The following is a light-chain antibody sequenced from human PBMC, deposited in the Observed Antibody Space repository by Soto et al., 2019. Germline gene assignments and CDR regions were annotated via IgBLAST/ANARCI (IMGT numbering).Light chain of an antibody. J-gene: IGKJ1*01. CDR1: QSVSSD. CDR3: QQYNDWTRT. Sequence: EIVMTQSPATLSVSPGERATLSCRASQSVSSDLAWYHQKPGQAPRLLIYSASTRATGIPARFSGSGSGTEFTLTINSLQSEDFAVYYCQQYNDWTRTFGQGTKVDIK. CDR2: SAS. V-gene: IGKV3-15*01.